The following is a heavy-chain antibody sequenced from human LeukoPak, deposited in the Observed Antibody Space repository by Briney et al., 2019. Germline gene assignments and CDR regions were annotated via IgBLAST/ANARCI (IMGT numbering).Heavy chain of an antibody. V-gene: IGHV4-4*02. CDR1: GGSINSTYW. J-gene: IGHJ4*02. CDR3: AREDPDRKIDY. D-gene: IGHD1-14*01. CDR2: IYHSGFT. Sequence: SGTLSLTCDVSGGSINSTYWWTWVRQSPGKGLEWIGEIYHSGFTNYNPSLKSRVTISVDKPKNHFSLKLSSVTAADTAVCYCAREDPDRKIDYWGQGTLVTVSS.